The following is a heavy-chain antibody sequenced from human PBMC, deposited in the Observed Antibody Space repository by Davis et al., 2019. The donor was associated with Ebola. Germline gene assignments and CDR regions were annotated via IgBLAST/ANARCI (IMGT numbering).Heavy chain of an antibody. Sequence: ASVKVSCKASGYTFTSYGISWVRQAPGQGLEWMGWISAYNGNTNYAQKLQGRVTMTTDTSTSTAYMELRSLRSDDTAVYYCARDRGGFYYYYGMDVWGQGTTVTVSS. V-gene: IGHV1-18*01. J-gene: IGHJ6*02. CDR2: ISAYNGNT. CDR3: ARDRGGFYYYYGMDV. CDR1: GYTFTSYG. D-gene: IGHD3-10*01.